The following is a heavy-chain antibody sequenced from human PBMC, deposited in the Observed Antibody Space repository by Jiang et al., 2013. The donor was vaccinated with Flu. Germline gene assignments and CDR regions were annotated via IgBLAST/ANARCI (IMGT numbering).Heavy chain of an antibody. V-gene: IGHV3-23*01. D-gene: IGHD3-22*01. CDR1: SYA. Sequence: SYAMSWVRQAPGKGLEWVSAISGSGGSTYYADSVKGRFTISRDNSKNTLYLQMNSLRAEDTAVYYCAKFLWGSGYYFEYFQHWGQGTLVTVSS. J-gene: IGHJ1*01. CDR3: AKFLWGSGYYFEYFQH. CDR2: ISGSGGST.